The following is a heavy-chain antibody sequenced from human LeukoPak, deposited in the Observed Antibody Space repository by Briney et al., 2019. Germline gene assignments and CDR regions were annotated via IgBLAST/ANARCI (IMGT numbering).Heavy chain of an antibody. CDR1: GFTFSIYW. J-gene: IGHJ4*02. D-gene: IGHD1-26*01. V-gene: IGHV3-7*01. Sequence: GGSLRLSCAASGFTFSIYWMTWVRQAPGKGLEWVANIKEDGSENYYVDSVNGRFTISRDNAKTSLYLQMNSLRVEDTAVYYCARARSGSYDYFDYWGQGTLVTVSS. CDR2: IKEDGSEN. CDR3: ARARSGSYDYFDY.